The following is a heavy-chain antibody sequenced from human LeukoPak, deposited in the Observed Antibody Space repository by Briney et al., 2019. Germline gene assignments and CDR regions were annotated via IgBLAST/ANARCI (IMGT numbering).Heavy chain of an antibody. V-gene: IGHV3-7*01. Sequence: GGSLRLSCAASGFTFSTYWMSWVRQAPGKGLEWVANIKQDGSEKYYVYSVKGRFTISRENANNSLYLQMNSLRAEDTAMYYCARDSAGNDYWGEGTLVSVSS. CDR2: IKQDGSEK. CDR1: GFTFSTYW. CDR3: ARDSAGNDY. D-gene: IGHD6-13*01. J-gene: IGHJ4*02.